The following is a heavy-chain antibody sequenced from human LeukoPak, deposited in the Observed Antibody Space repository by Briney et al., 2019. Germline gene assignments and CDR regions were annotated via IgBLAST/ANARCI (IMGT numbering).Heavy chain of an antibody. D-gene: IGHD4/OR15-4a*01. CDR2: VHHSGRT. J-gene: IGHJ1*01. V-gene: IGHV4-59*01. Sequence: PSETLSLTCNASGASIFNYYWSWIRQAPGKGLEWIGYVHHSGRTNSNPSLGSRVTMSVDTSTSQLSLNLTSVTTADTAVYFCARDLRAKYWGQGTLVFVSS. CDR1: GASIFNYY. CDR3: ARDLRAKY.